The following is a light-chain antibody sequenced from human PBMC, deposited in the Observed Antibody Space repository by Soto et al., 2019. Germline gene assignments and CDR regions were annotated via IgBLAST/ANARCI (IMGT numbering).Light chain of an antibody. CDR1: SSDVGGYNY. CDR2: EVS. V-gene: IGLV2-14*01. Sequence: SALTPPASVSGSPGQSITISCTGTSSDVGGYNYVSWYQQHPGKAPKLMIYEVSNRPSGVSNRFSGSKSGNTASLTISGLQAEDEADYYCSSYTSSSTYVFGTGTKGTVL. J-gene: IGLJ1*01. CDR3: SSYTSSSTYV.